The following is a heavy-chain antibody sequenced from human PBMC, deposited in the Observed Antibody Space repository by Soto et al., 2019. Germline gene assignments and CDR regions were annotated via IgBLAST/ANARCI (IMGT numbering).Heavy chain of an antibody. D-gene: IGHD3-22*01. CDR2: ISGSGGST. CDR1: VFTFSSYA. Sequence: GGSLRISYAACVFTFSSYAMSWVRQAPGKGLEWVSAISGSGGSTYYADSVKGRFTISRDNSKNTLYLQMNSLRAEDTAVYYCANYYDSSGYYPIYYYYGMDVWGQGTTVTVSS. V-gene: IGHV3-23*01. J-gene: IGHJ6*02. CDR3: ANYYDSSGYYPIYYYYGMDV.